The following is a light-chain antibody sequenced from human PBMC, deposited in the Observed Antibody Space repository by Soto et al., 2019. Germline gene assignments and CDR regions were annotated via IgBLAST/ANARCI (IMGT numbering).Light chain of an antibody. J-gene: IGLJ2*01. V-gene: IGLV4-60*03. Sequence: QSVLTQSSSASASLGSSVKLTCTLSSGHGSYIIAWHQQQPGKAPRYLMKLEGSGSYNKGSGVPDRFSGSSFGADRYLTISNLQSEDEADYYCETWDSNTRLFGGGTQLTVL. CDR1: SGHGSYI. CDR2: LEGSGSY. CDR3: ETWDSNTRL.